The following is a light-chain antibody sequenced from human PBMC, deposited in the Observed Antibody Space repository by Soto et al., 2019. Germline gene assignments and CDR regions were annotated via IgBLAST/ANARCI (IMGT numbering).Light chain of an antibody. CDR3: QVWDNTRERFYV. Sequence: SYELTQPPSVSVAPGQTARITCGGNNIGSKSVHWYQQKPGQAPVLVVYDDSDRPSGIPERISGSNSGNTATLTISRVEVGDEADYYCQVWDNTRERFYVFGPGTNVTVL. CDR2: DDS. CDR1: NIGSKS. V-gene: IGLV3-21*02. J-gene: IGLJ1*01.